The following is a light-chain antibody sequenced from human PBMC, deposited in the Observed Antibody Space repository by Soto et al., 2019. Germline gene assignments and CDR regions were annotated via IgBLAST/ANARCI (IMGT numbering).Light chain of an antibody. J-gene: IGLJ1*01. CDR1: SSDIGGYNY. CDR2: DVT. CDR3: GSYTSMSTGV. V-gene: IGLV2-14*03. Sequence: QSALTQPASVSGSPGQSITISCTGTSSDIGGYNYVSWYQQHPGKAPKVIIFDVTKRPSGVSNRFSGSKSGNTASLTISGLQAEEEADYYCGSYTSMSTGVFGTGTKLTVL.